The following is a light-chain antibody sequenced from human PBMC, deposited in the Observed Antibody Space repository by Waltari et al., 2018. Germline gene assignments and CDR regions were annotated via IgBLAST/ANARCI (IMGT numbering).Light chain of an antibody. CDR2: EAS. J-gene: IGKJ1*01. V-gene: IGKV1-9*01. CDR1: QGISTY. Sequence: IQLTQSPSSLSASVGDTVTITCRASQGISTYLAWLQQKPGRAPKVLIFEASTLQSGVPSRFRGSGSGIAFTLTISSLQPEDVATYYCQQFHDYPWTFGQGTKVEIK. CDR3: QQFHDYPWT.